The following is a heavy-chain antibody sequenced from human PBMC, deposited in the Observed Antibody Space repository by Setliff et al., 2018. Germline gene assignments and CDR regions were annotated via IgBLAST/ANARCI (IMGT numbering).Heavy chain of an antibody. CDR1: GFTFSSYS. D-gene: IGHD3-22*01. Sequence: GGSLRLTCAASGFTFSSYSMNWVRQAPGKGLEWVSSISSSCSYIYYADSVKGRFTISRDNAKNSLYLQMNSLRSEDTAVYYCAKVLDTTGYYYFDFWGQGTLVTVSS. J-gene: IGHJ4*02. CDR3: AKVLDTTGYYYFDF. CDR2: ISSSCSYI. V-gene: IGHV3-21*01.